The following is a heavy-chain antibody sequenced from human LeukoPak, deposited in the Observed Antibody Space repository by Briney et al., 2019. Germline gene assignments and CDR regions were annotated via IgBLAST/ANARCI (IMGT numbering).Heavy chain of an antibody. J-gene: IGHJ4*02. V-gene: IGHV3-7*03. CDR2: INQGGTEK. CDR3: TRGGDDY. Sequence: PGGSLRLSCAASGFTFSSQWMGWVRQAPGKGLEWVANINQGGTEKFYVDSVKGRFTISRDNAENSLYLQMNSLRAEDTAVYYCTRGGDDYWGQGTLVTVSS. CDR1: GFTFSSQW. D-gene: IGHD3-16*01.